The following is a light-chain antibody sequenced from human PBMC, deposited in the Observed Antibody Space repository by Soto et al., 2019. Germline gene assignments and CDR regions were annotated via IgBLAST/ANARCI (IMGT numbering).Light chain of an antibody. J-gene: IGKJ1*01. CDR3: QKYDSAPRT. CDR1: RDISNY. CDR2: TAS. V-gene: IGKV1-27*01. Sequence: DIQMTQSPSSLSASVGDRVTITCRTSRDISNYLAWFQQKPGKVPRFLIYTASTLQSGVPSRFSGSGSGTDFTLTISSLQPEDVATYYCQKYDSAPRTFGQGTKVELK.